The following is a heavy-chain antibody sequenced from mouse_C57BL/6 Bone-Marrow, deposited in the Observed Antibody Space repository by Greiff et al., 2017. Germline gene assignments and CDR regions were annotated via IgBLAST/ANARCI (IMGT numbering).Heavy chain of an antibody. D-gene: IGHD1-1*01. CDR1: GYTFTEYT. Sequence: VQLQQSGAELVKPGASVKLSCKASGYTFTEYTIHWVKQRSGQGLEWIGWFYPGSGSIKYNEKFKDKATLTADKSSSTVYMELSRLTSEDSAVYFCARHAPYYGSSYLSYWYFDVWGTGTTVTVSS. J-gene: IGHJ1*03. CDR3: ARHAPYYGSSYLSYWYFDV. CDR2: FYPGSGSI. V-gene: IGHV1-62-2*01.